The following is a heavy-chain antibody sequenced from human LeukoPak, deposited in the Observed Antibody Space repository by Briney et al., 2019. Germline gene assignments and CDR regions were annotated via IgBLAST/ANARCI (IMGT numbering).Heavy chain of an antibody. CDR1: GGSISSSSHS. D-gene: IGHD3-10*01. CDR2: IYKSGST. Sequence: PSETLSLTCTVSGGSISSSSHSWGWIRQPPGKGLEWIGSIYKSGSTYYNPSLKSRVTISVDTSKNQFSLKLSSVTAADTAVYYCAREGNYYGSGSYYNGPDAFDIWGQGTMVTVSS. J-gene: IGHJ3*02. V-gene: IGHV4-39*07. CDR3: AREGNYYGSGSYYNGPDAFDI.